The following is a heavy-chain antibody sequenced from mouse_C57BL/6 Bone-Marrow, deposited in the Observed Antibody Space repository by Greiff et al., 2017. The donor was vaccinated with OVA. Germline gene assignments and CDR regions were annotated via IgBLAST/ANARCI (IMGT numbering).Heavy chain of an antibody. Sequence: VQLQQSGAELARPGASVKLSCKASGYTFTSYGISWVKQRTGQGLEWIGEIYPRSGNTYYNEKFKGKATLTADKSSSTAYMELRSLTSEDSAVYFCASPVTTSYAMDYWGQGTSVTVSS. CDR3: ASPVTTSYAMDY. V-gene: IGHV1-81*01. D-gene: IGHD1-1*01. CDR1: GYTFTSYG. J-gene: IGHJ4*01. CDR2: IYPRSGNT.